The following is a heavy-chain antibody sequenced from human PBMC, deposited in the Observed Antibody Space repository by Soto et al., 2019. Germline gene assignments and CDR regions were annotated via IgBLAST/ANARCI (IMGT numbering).Heavy chain of an antibody. CDR2: INPNSGGT. V-gene: IGHV1-2*02. CDR1: GYTFTGYY. J-gene: IGHJ6*02. Sequence: ASVKVSCKASGYTFTGYYMHWVRQAPGQGLEWMGWINPNSGGTNYAQKFQGRVTMTRDTSISTAYMELSRLRSDDTAVYYCARGLGTRTLYGMDAWGQGTTVTLSS. D-gene: IGHD3-16*01. CDR3: ARGLGTRTLYGMDA.